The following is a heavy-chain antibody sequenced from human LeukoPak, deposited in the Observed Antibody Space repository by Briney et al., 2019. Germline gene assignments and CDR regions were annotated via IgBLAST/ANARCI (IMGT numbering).Heavy chain of an antibody. CDR3: ARRRWYSSGWSGYYYGMDV. J-gene: IGHJ6*02. D-gene: IGHD6-19*01. CDR1: GGSISNNNW. V-gene: IGHV4-4*02. CDR2: IYHSGIT. Sequence: TSGTLSLTCAVSGGSISNNNWWTWVRQPPGKGLEWIGEIYHSGITNYNPSLKSRVAISVDRSKSQFSLKLSSVTAADTAVYYCARRRWYSSGWSGYYYGMDVWGQGTTVTVSS.